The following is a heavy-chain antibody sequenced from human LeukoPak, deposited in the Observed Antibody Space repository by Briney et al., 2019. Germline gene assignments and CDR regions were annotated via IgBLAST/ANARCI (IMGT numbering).Heavy chain of an antibody. D-gene: IGHD1-26*01. V-gene: IGHV3-23*01. CDR2: ISSTGGTT. Sequence: PGGSLRLSCAASGITFSSYGMSWVRQAPGKGLEWVSSISSTGGTTYYADSVKGRFTISRDNSKNTLYLQMNSLRAEDTAVYYCARDPVGAIALDYWGQGTLVTVSS. CDR3: ARDPVGAIALDY. CDR1: GITFSSYG. J-gene: IGHJ4*02.